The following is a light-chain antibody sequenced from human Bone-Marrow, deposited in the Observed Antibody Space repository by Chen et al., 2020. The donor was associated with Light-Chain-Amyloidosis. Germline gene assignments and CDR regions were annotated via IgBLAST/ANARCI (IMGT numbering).Light chain of an antibody. Sequence: EIVMTHSAATLSVSPGERATLSCRASQSVSSNLAWYQQKPGQAPRLLIYGASTRATGIPARFSGSGSGTEFTLTISSLQSEDFAVYYCQQYNNWLTFGGGTKVEIK. V-gene: IGKV3-15*01. J-gene: IGKJ4*01. CDR3: QQYNNWLT. CDR2: GAS. CDR1: QSVSSN.